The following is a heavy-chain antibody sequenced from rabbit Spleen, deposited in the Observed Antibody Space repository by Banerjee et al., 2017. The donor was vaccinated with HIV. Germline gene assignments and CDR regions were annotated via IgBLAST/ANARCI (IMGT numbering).Heavy chain of an antibody. CDR2: IYSGSSGDT. CDR3: ARDAAGREDFNL. CDR1: RFSFSSRYY. D-gene: IGHD4-2*01. J-gene: IGHJ4*01. Sequence: QELVESGGGLVQPGGSLKLSCKASRFSFSSRYYMCWVRQAPGKGLEWIACIYSGSSGDTYYASWAKGRFTISKTSSTTVTLQMTSLTAADTATYFCARDAAGREDFNLWGPGTLVTVS. V-gene: IGHV1S40*01.